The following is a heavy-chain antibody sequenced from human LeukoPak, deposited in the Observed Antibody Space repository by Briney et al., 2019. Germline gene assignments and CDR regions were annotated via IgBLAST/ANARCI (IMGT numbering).Heavy chain of an antibody. CDR3: ARADRGYSYGYPYYYGMDV. CDR2: INPDSGGT. J-gene: IGHJ6*02. CDR1: GYTFTGYY. D-gene: IGHD5-18*01. V-gene: IGHV1-2*04. Sequence: GASVKVSCKASGYTFTGYYMHWVRQAPGQGLEWMGWINPDSGGTNYAQKFQGWVTMTRDTSISTAYMELSRLRSDDTAVYYCARADRGYSYGYPYYYGMDVWGQGTTVTVSS.